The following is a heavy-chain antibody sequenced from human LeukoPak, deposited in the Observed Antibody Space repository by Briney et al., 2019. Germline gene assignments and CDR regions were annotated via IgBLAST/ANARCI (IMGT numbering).Heavy chain of an antibody. J-gene: IGHJ3*02. V-gene: IGHV3-23*01. CDR3: AKGKVNHDGAFDI. CDR2: ISASGHST. D-gene: IGHD3-16*01. CDR1: GFSFSSYA. Sequence: GGSLRLSCAASGFSFSSYALSWVRQAPGKGLEWVSTISASGHSTYYAASVKGRFTISRDNSQHTLSLQMNSLRAEDTALYYCAKGKVNHDGAFDIWGQGTMVTVSS.